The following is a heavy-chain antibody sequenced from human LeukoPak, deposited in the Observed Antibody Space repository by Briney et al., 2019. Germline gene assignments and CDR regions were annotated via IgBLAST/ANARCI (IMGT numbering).Heavy chain of an antibody. Sequence: GRSLRLSCAASGFTFDDYAMHWVRQAPGKGLEWVSGISWNSGSIGYADSMKGRFTISRDNAKNSLYLQMNSLRAEDTALYYCAKDGQQWLLQGCYFDHWGQGTLVTVSS. CDR2: ISWNSGSI. CDR1: GFTFDDYA. CDR3: AKDGQQWLLQGCYFDH. D-gene: IGHD6-19*01. J-gene: IGHJ4*02. V-gene: IGHV3-9*01.